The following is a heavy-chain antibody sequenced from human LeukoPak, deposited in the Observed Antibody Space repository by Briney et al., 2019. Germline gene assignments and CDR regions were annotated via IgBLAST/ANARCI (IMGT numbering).Heavy chain of an antibody. CDR3: ATSAGDYRAGHYYYMGV. J-gene: IGHJ6*03. CDR2: INPNTAGT. D-gene: IGHD4-11*01. CDR1: GYTFTGYY. V-gene: IGHV1-2*02. Sequence: GASVKASCKASGYTFTGYYFHWVRQAPGQGLEWMGWINPNTAGTNYAQKFLGGVTLTWDTSISTAYMELNRLTSDDMAVYYCATSAGDYRAGHYYYMGVWGKGTSVTVSS.